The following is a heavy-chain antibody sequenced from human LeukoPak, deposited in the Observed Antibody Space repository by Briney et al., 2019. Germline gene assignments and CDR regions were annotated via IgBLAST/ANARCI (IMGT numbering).Heavy chain of an antibody. J-gene: IGHJ3*02. Sequence: SGGSLRLSCAASGFTFSSYWMTWVRQAPGRGLEWVSIIYSGGSTWYADSVKGRFTTSRDISKNTLYLQMSGLRAEDTAVYYCARTHDYGDFDAFDIWGQGTMVTVSS. D-gene: IGHD4-17*01. CDR3: ARTHDYGDFDAFDI. CDR2: IYSGGST. V-gene: IGHV3-53*01. CDR1: GFTFSSYW.